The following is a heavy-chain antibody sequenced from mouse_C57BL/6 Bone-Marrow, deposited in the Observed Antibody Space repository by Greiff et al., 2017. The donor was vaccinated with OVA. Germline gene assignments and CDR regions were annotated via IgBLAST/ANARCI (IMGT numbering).Heavy chain of an antibody. Sequence: EVKLVESGAELVRPGASVKLSCTASGFNIKDDYMHWVKQRPEQGLEWIGWIDPENGDTEYASKFQGKATITADTSSNTAYLQRSSLTSEDTAVYYCTKDYGKAYYAMDYWGQGTSVTVSS. V-gene: IGHV14-4*01. D-gene: IGHD2-4*01. CDR3: TKDYGKAYYAMDY. CDR1: GFNIKDDY. J-gene: IGHJ4*01. CDR2: IDPENGDT.